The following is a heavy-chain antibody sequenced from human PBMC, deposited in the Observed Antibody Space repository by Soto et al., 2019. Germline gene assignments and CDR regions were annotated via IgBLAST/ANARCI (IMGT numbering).Heavy chain of an antibody. Sequence: GESLKISCKGSGYSFTSYWIGWVRQMPGKGLEWVGIIYPGDSDTRYSPSFQGQVTISADKSISTAYLQWSSLKASDTAMYYCARQGGGYSGYDYWFDPWGQGTLVTVSS. V-gene: IGHV5-51*01. CDR3: ARQGGGYSGYDYWFDP. J-gene: IGHJ5*02. D-gene: IGHD5-12*01. CDR1: GYSFTSYW. CDR2: IYPGDSDT.